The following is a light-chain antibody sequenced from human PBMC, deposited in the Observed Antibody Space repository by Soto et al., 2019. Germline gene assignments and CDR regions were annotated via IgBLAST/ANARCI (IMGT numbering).Light chain of an antibody. CDR2: DVS. Sequence: QSALTQPRSVSGSPGQSVTISCTGTSSDVGGYNYVSWYQQHPGKAPKLMIYDVSKRPSGVPDRFSGSKSGNTASLTISGLQAEDEADYYCCSYAGSYTSYVFGTGTK. CDR1: SSDVGGYNY. CDR3: CSYAGSYTSYV. J-gene: IGLJ1*01. V-gene: IGLV2-11*01.